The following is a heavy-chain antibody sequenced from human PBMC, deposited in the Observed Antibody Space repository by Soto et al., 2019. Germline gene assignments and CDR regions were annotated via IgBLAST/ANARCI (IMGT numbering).Heavy chain of an antibody. CDR3: ARGRTTGTPFSLDYYYMDV. V-gene: IGHV3-66*01. D-gene: IGHD1-1*01. Sequence: GSLRLSCAASGFTASSNYMSWVRQAPGKGLEWVSVIYSGGSTYYADSVKGRFTISRDNSKNTLYLQMNSLTAEDTAVYYCARGRTTGTPFSLDYYYMDVWGKGTTVTVSS. J-gene: IGHJ6*03. CDR1: GFTASSNY. CDR2: IYSGGST.